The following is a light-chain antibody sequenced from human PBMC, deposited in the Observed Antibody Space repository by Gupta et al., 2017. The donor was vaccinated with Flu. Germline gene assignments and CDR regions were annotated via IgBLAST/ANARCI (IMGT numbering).Light chain of an antibody. CDR1: PTLPANT. Sequence: SLASGSSVTVSYRACPTLPANTLPWSHEKPGQTPKLPPYVGVRRELGIPDRFRGSGSGTXFSLTIXRLEPAAFAVYYCHQYGSEPQTFGXGTKVEIK. CDR2: VGV. J-gene: IGKJ1*01. CDR3: HQYGSEPQT. V-gene: IGKV3-20*01.